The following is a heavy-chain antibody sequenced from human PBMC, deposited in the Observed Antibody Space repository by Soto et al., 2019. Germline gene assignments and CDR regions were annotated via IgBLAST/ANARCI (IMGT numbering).Heavy chain of an antibody. CDR3: ARDLISSGGSQYYYYMDV. J-gene: IGHJ6*03. V-gene: IGHV3-53*04. Sequence: GGSLRLSCAASGFTVSSNYMSWVRQAPGKGLEWVSVIYSGGSTYYADSVKGRFTISRHNSKNTLYLQMNSLRAEDTAVYYCARDLISSGGSQYYYYMDVWGKGTTVNVSS. CDR1: GFTVSSNY. D-gene: IGHD2-15*01. CDR2: IYSGGST.